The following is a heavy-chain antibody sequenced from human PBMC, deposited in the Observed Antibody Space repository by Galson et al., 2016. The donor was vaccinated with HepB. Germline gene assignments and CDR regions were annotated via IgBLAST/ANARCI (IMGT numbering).Heavy chain of an antibody. Sequence: LRLSCAASGFTFSCYAMSWVRQAPGEGLEWISGISGSGGSTFYADSVKGRFTISRDKSKNTLYLQMNSLRAEDTAVYHCAKSPWYDSSGYYYFDYWGQGTLVTVSS. CDR2: ISGSGGST. D-gene: IGHD3-22*01. V-gene: IGHV3-23*01. CDR3: AKSPWYDSSGYYYFDY. J-gene: IGHJ4*02. CDR1: GFTFSCYA.